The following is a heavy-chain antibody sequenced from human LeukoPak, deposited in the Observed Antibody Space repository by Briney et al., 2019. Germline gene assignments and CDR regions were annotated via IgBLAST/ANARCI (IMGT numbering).Heavy chain of an antibody. CDR1: GYSISNAYY. CDR3: ARGTSSSWYFYYMDV. CDR2: LYHSGST. D-gene: IGHD6-13*01. Sequence: PSETLSLTCTVSGYSISNAYYWGWIRQPPGKGLEWIGSLYHSGSTYYNPSLKSRVTTSVDTSKNRFSLKLTSVTAADTAVYYCARGTSSSWYFYYMDVWGKGTTVTVSS. V-gene: IGHV4-38-2*02. J-gene: IGHJ6*03.